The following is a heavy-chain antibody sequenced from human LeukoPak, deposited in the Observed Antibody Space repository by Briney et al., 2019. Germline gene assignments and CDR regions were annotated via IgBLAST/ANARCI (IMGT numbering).Heavy chain of an antibody. V-gene: IGHV3-9*01. D-gene: IGHD1-26*01. CDR3: VKGQTWDILDAFDV. CDR1: GFNFDDYA. CDR2: LSWNSLNI. Sequence: PGGSLRLSCEASGFNFDDYAMHWVRQVPGKGLEWVSSLSWNSLNIGYADSVRGRVTISRDNADSTLYLEMERLRSEDSAVYYCVKGQTWDILDAFDVWGQGTMVAVSS. J-gene: IGHJ3*01.